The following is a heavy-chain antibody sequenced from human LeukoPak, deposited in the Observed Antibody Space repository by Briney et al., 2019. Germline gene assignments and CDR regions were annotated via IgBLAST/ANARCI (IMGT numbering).Heavy chain of an antibody. CDR2: ISYDGSNK. V-gene: IGHV3-30*04. Sequence: GGSPRLSCAASGFTFSSYAMHWVRQAPGKGLEWVAVISYDGSNKYYADSVKGRFTISRDNSKNTLYLQMNSLRAEDTAVYYCARASWDYGDRDTDYWGQGTLVTVSS. CDR3: ARASWDYGDRDTDY. CDR1: GFTFSSYA. J-gene: IGHJ4*02. D-gene: IGHD4-17*01.